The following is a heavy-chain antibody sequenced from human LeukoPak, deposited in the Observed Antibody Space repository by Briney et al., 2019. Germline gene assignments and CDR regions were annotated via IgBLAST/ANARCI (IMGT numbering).Heavy chain of an antibody. V-gene: IGHV5-51*01. CDR2: IYPGDSNT. CDR1: GYSFTSYW. J-gene: IGHJ4*02. Sequence: GESLKISCKGSGYSFTSYWIVWVRQMPGKGLEWVGSIYPGDSNTKYSPSFQGQVTISADKSISTAYLQWSSLKASDTAMYYCARRAVAGYYFDSWGQGTLVTVSS. D-gene: IGHD6-19*01. CDR3: ARRAVAGYYFDS.